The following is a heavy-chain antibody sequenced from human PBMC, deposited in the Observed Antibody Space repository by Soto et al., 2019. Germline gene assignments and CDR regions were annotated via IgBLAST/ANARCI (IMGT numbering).Heavy chain of an antibody. J-gene: IGHJ6*04. CDR2: IVPIFGTT. D-gene: IGHD6-19*01. V-gene: IGHV1-69*12. Sequence: QVQLVQSGAEVKKPGSSVKVSCKVSGGTFSNYAIDWVRLAPGHGLEWMGEIVPIFGTTYYTQKFKGRATIIADDSTTTAYWAMSSLRSEDTAIYYCARVEAVAGLYNYHGLDVWGKGTAVTFSS. CDR1: GGTFSNYA. CDR3: ARVEAVAGLYNYHGLDV.